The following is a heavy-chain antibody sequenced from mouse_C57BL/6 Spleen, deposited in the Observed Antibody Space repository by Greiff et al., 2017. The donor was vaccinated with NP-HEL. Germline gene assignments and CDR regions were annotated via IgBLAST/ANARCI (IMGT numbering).Heavy chain of an antibody. J-gene: IGHJ2*01. CDR1: GYTFTDYN. CDR3: ARSDYYYGSSPFDY. CDR2: INPNNGGT. D-gene: IGHD1-1*01. V-gene: IGHV1-18*01. Sequence: EVQLQQSGPELVKPGASVKIPCKASGYTFTDYNMDWVKQSHGKSLEWIGDINPNNGGTIYNQKFKGKATLTVDKSSSTAYMELRSLTSEDTAVYYCARSDYYYGSSPFDYWGQGTTLTVSS.